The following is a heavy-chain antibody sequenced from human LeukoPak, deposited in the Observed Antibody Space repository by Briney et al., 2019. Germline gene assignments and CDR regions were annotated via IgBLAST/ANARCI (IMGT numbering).Heavy chain of an antibody. V-gene: IGHV4-59*08. J-gene: IGHJ4*02. D-gene: IGHD3-10*01. CDR3: ASHTYYYGSGLTFDY. CDR2: IYYSGST. CDR1: GGSISSYY. Sequence: PSETLSLTCTVSGGSISSYYWSWIRQPPGKGLEWIGYIYYSGSTNYNPSLKRRVTISVDTSKNQFSLKLSSVTAADTAVYYCASHTYYYGSGLTFDYWGQGTLVTVSS.